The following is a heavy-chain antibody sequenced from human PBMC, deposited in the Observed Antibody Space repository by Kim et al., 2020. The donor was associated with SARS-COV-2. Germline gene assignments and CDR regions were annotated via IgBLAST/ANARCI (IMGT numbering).Heavy chain of an antibody. Sequence: SETLSLICVVSGASISSSSCWSWVRQPPGKGLEWIGEVDHSGTTSYNVSLKSRVTISVDKSKNQFSLRLKSVSAADTAVYYCARGVSSAWTLRAWFDPWG. J-gene: IGHJ5*02. V-gene: IGHV4-4*02. CDR1: GASISSSSC. CDR2: VDHSGTT. D-gene: IGHD3-22*01. CDR3: ARGVSSAWTLRAWFDP.